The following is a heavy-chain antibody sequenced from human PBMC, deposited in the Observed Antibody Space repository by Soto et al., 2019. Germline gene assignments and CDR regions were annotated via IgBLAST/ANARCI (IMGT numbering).Heavy chain of an antibody. CDR3: AVTFRDHGI. Sequence: VNLYCKGAGYTFTGDYMHWLRQNTGQGLEWMGIINPSGGSKSYAQKFQGRVTMTRDTSTSTVYMELSSLRSEYTSVYCRAVTFRDHGIWGQGTLVTVYS. D-gene: IGHD2-21*01. V-gene: IGHV1-46*01. CDR1: GYTFTGDY. J-gene: IGHJ4*02. CDR2: INPSGGSK.